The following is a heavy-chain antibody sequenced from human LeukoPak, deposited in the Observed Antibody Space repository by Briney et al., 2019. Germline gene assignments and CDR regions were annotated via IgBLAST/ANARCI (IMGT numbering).Heavy chain of an antibody. CDR2: INQDGSVK. D-gene: IGHD3-3*01. CDR1: GFAFSTYW. Sequence: RTGGSLRLSCAASGFAFSTYWMDWVRQAPGKGLEWVGNINQDGSVKHYVDSVRGRFTISRDNARNSVYLQMSALRVEDTAVYYCKRDFVFWGQGSLVTASS. J-gene: IGHJ4*02. V-gene: IGHV3-7*01. CDR3: KRDFVF.